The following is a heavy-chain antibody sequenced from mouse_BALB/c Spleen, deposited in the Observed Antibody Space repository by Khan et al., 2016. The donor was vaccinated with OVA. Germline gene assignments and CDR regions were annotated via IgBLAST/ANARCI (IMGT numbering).Heavy chain of an antibody. D-gene: IGHD3-3*01. V-gene: IGHV1-18*01. CDR3: ARDAGRY. J-gene: IGHJ4*01. CDR1: GYTFTEYT. Sequence: VQLQQSGPELVKPGASVKISCKTSGYTFTEYTLHWVKQSHGKSLEWIGVINPKNGVTSYNQKFTGKATLTVDKSSRTAYMEFRSLTAEDSAVYYCARDAGRYWGQGTSVSVSS. CDR2: INPKNGVT.